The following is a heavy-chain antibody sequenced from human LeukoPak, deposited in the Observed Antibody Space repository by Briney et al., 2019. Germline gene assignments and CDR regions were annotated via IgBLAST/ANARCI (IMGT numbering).Heavy chain of an antibody. CDR3: AKDGVRWELEG. CDR2: ISYDGKNK. J-gene: IGHJ4*02. CDR1: GFTFSNYA. D-gene: IGHD4-23*01. Sequence: GASLRLSCAASGFTFSNYAMSWVRQAPGKGLEWVAVISYDGKNKYYADSVKDRFTISRDGSTNTLYLQMNSLRIEDTAVYYCAKDGVRWELEGWGQGTLVTVSS. V-gene: IGHV3-30*18.